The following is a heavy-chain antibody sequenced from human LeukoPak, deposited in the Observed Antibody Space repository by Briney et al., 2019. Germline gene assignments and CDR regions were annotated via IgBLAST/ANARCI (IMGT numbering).Heavy chain of an antibody. CDR1: GFTSSRYG. J-gene: IGHJ4*02. CDR3: AKEGGYRYDLDNPLEY. D-gene: IGHD5-18*01. V-gene: IGHV3-30*02. Sequence: GGSLRLSCVASGFTSSRYGMHWVRRAPGKGLEWVAFIRYHGNDKYYADSVKGRFTISRDNSKDTLYLQINSLRSEDTAVYYCAKEGGYRYDLDNPLEYWGQGTLVTVSS. CDR2: IRYHGNDK.